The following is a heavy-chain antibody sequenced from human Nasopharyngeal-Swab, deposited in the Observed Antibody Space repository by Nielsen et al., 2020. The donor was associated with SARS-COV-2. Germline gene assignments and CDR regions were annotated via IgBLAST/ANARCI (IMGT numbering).Heavy chain of an antibody. D-gene: IGHD4-17*01. CDR2: INAGNGNT. Sequence: ASAKVSCKASGYTFTSYAMHWARQAPGQRLEWMGWINAGNGNTKYSQKFQGRVTITRDTSASTAYMELSSLRSEDTAVYYCAREKRGYGDYASGFDIWGQGTMVTVSS. J-gene: IGHJ3*02. CDR1: GYTFTSYA. CDR3: AREKRGYGDYASGFDI. V-gene: IGHV1-3*01.